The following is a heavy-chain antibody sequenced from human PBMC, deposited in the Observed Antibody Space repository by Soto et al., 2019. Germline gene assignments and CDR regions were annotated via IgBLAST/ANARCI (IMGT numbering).Heavy chain of an antibody. J-gene: IGHJ6*02. CDR2: ISYDGSNK. CDR3: ASDRIAGNDL. Sequence: GGSLRLSCAASGFTFSSYAMHWVRQAPGKGLEWVAVISYDGSNKYYADSVKGRFTISRDNSKNTLYLQMNSLRAEDTAVYYCASDRIAGNDLWGQGTTVTVSS. D-gene: IGHD6-13*01. V-gene: IGHV3-30-3*01. CDR1: GFTFSSYA.